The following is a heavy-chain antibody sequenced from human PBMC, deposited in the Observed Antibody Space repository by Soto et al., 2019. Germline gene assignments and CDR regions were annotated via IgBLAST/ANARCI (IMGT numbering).Heavy chain of an antibody. CDR2: VNPILAMS. J-gene: IGHJ4*02. CDR3: ATSYGSGSSPFDY. CDR1: GDTFSFYT. D-gene: IGHD3-10*01. Sequence: QVQLVQSGAEVKKPGSSVKVSCKASGDTFSFYTLNWVRQAPGQGFEWVGRVNPILAMSSSAHKFQGRVSXXXEXXTGTAYMELRSLRSDDTAVYSCATSYGSGSSPFDYWGQGTLVTVSS. V-gene: IGHV1-69*02.